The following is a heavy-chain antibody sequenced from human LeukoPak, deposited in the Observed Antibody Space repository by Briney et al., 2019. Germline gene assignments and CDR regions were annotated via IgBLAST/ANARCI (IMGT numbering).Heavy chain of an antibody. CDR3: ARAFLWFGESFYDAYDI. CDR2: INPNSGGT. Sequence: ASVKVSCKGSGYTFTGSYMHWVQQAPGQGLEWMGWINPNSGGTNYAQKFRGRVTMTRDTSISTAYMELSRLRSDDTAIYYCARAFLWFGESFYDAYDIWGQGTMVTVSS. D-gene: IGHD3-10*01. J-gene: IGHJ3*02. CDR1: GYTFTGSY. V-gene: IGHV1-2*02.